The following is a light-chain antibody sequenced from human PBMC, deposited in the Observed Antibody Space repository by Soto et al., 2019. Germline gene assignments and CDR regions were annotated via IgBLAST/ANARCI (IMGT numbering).Light chain of an antibody. J-gene: IGKJ2*01. Sequence: DIQMTQSPSTLSASVGDRVTITCRASQSISSWLAWYQQKPGKAPKLLIYDASSLESGVPSRFSGSGSGTEFTLTISSLQPDDFATYYCQQYNSKGYTFGQGTKVDIK. CDR3: QQYNSKGYT. CDR2: DAS. V-gene: IGKV1-5*01. CDR1: QSISSW.